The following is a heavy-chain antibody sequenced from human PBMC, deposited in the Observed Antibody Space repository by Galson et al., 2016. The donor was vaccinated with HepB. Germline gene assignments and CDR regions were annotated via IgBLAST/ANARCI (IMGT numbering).Heavy chain of an antibody. CDR1: GDSVSSKTVA. V-gene: IGHV6-1*01. CDR3: VRAATTLRSGWKTLAPRFYYSGMDC. CDR2: TYSRSRWHT. J-gene: IGHJ6*02. D-gene: IGHD6-19*01. Sequence: CAISGDSVSSKTVAWNWIRQSPSRGLEWLGGTYSRSRWHTDYAPSMKSRITISSDTSKNQFSLQLNSVTPEDTAVYYCVRAATTLRSGWKTLAPRFYYSGMDCWGQGTTVTVSS.